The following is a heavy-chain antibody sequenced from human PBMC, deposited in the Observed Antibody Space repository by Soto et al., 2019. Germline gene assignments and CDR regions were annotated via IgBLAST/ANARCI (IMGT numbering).Heavy chain of an antibody. J-gene: IGHJ5*02. CDR2: ISSSSSTI. D-gene: IGHD2-2*01. V-gene: IGHV3-48*02. CDR1: GFTFSSYS. CDR3: ARVRYQLPYNWFDP. Sequence: GGSLRLSXAASGFTFSSYSMNWVRQAPGKGLEWVSYISSSSSTIYYADSVKGRFTISRDNAKNSLYLQMNSLRDEDTAVYYCARVRYQLPYNWFDPWGQGTLVTVSS.